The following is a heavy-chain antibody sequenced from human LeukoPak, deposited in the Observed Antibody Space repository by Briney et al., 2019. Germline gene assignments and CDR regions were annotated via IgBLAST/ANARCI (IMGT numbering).Heavy chain of an antibody. CDR2: ISTSSSYT. CDR3: ARVGVETPRNNWFDP. CDR1: GFTFSDYY. J-gene: IGHJ5*02. Sequence: KTGGSLRLSCAASGFTFSDYYMSWIRQAPGKGPEWVSYISTSSSYTNYGDSVKGRFTISRDNAKKSLYLQMNSLRAEDTAVYYCARVGVETPRNNWFDPWGQGTLVTVSS. V-gene: IGHV3-11*06.